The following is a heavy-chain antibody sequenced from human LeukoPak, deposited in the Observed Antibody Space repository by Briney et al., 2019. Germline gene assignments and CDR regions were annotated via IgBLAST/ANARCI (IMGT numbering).Heavy chain of an antibody. CDR1: GFTFDDYA. CDR3: AKATYYDFWSGYPDY. D-gene: IGHD3-3*01. J-gene: IGHJ4*02. V-gene: IGHV3-9*01. CDR2: ISWNSGSA. Sequence: PGGSLRLSCAASGFTFDDYAMHWVRQAPGKGLEWVSGISWNSGSAGYADSVKGRFTISRDNANNSLYLQMNSLRAEDTALYYCAKATYYDFWSGYPDYWGQGTLVTVSS.